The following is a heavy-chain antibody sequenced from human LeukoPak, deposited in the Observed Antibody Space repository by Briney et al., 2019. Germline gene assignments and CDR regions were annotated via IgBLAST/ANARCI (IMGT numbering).Heavy chain of an antibody. CDR2: ISAYNGNT. Sequence: ASVKVSCKASGYTFTSYGISWVRQAPGQGLEWMGWISAYNGNTDYAQKLQGKVTMTTDTSTSTAYMELRSLRSDDTAVYYCARGNYGMGAFDIWGQGTMVTVSS. D-gene: IGHD4-17*01. J-gene: IGHJ3*02. V-gene: IGHV1-18*01. CDR3: ARGNYGMGAFDI. CDR1: GYTFTSYG.